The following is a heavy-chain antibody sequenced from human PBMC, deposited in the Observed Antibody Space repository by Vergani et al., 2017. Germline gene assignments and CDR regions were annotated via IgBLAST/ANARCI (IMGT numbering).Heavy chain of an antibody. CDR1: GFTFSSYA. V-gene: IGHV3-23*03. J-gene: IGHJ4*02. CDR2: IYSGGSST. CDR3: AKVTSYGSFDY. Sequence: EVQLLESGGGLVQPGGSLRLSCAASGFTFSSYAMSWVRQAPGKGLEWVSVIYSGGSSTYYADSLKGRFTISRDNSKNTLYLQMNSLRAEDTAVYYCAKVTSYGSFDYWGQGTLVTVSS. D-gene: IGHD5-18*01.